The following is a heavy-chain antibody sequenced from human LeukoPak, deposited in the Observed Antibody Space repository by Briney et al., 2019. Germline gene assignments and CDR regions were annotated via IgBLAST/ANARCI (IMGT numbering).Heavy chain of an antibody. V-gene: IGHV3-49*03. CDR2: IRSKAYGGTT. CDR1: GFTFGDYA. J-gene: IGHJ5*02. Sequence: GGSLRLSCTASGFTFGDYAMSWFRQALGKGLEWVGFIRSKAYGGTTEYAASVKGRFTISRDDSKSIAYLQMNSLKTEDTAVYYCTRGPGGFGVAPFDPWGQGTLVTVSS. D-gene: IGHD3-10*01. CDR3: TRGPGGFGVAPFDP.